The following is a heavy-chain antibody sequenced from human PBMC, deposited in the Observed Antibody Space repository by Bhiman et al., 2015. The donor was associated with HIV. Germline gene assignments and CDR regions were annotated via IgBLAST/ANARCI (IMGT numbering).Heavy chain of an antibody. V-gene: IGHV3-30*02. Sequence: QVQLVESGGGVVQPGRSLRLSCAASGFSFRTYGMHWVRQPPGKGLEWVAFIRYDATNKYYAGSVKGRFTISRDNSKNTLYLQMNSLRPGDTAMYYCARDADDYVGGSYGSQSLLYWGQGTRVTVSS. D-gene: IGHD3-16*01. CDR3: ARDADDYVGGSYGSQSLLY. J-gene: IGHJ4*02. CDR1: GFSFRTYG. CDR2: IRYDATNK.